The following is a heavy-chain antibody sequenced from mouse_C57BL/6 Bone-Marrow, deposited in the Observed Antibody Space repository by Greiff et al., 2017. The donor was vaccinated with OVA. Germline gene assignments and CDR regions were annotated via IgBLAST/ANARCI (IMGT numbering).Heavy chain of an antibody. D-gene: IGHD2-5*01. CDR3: ARYYSNYYYAMDY. V-gene: IGHV5-6*01. J-gene: IGHJ4*01. Sequence: VHVKQSGGDLVKPGGSLKLSCAASGFTFSSYGMSWVRQTPDKRLEWVATISSGGSHTYYPDSVKGRFTISRDNAKNTLYLQMSRLTSEDTAMYYCARYYSNYYYAMDYWGQGTSVTVAS. CDR2: ISSGGSHT. CDR1: GFTFSSYG.